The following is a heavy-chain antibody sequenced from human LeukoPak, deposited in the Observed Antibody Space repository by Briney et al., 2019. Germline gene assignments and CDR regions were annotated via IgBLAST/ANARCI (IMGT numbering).Heavy chain of an antibody. D-gene: IGHD1-26*01. V-gene: IGHV1-69*04. CDR2: IIPILGIA. J-gene: IGHJ4*02. Sequence: SVKVSCKASGGTFSSYAISWVRQAPGQGLEWMGRIIPILGIANYAQKFQGRVTMTTDTSTSTAYMELRSLRSDDTAVYYCARGGELLYSDYWGQGTLVTVSS. CDR1: GGTFSSYA. CDR3: ARGGELLYSDY.